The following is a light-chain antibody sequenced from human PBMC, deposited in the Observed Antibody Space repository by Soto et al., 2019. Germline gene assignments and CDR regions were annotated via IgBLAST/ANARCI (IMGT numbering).Light chain of an antibody. CDR2: GAS. CDR3: QQYNNWPLT. Sequence: EIVMTQSPATLSVSPGERDTLSCRPSQSVADKLAWYQQKPGQAPRLLIYGASTRATGIPARFRGSGSGTEFTLTISSLQTEDFAIYYCQQYNNWPLTLGGGTKVELK. V-gene: IGKV3-15*01. CDR1: QSVADK. J-gene: IGKJ4*01.